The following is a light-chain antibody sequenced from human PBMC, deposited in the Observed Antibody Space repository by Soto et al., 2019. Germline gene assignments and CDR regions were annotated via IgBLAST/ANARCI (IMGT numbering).Light chain of an antibody. J-gene: IGKJ3*01. CDR3: QQHDKVRLIFT. V-gene: IGKV1-33*01. CDR2: DAS. CDR1: QDIRNY. Sequence: DIQMTQSPSFLSAYVGDRVIITCQASQDIRNYLNWYQQKPWKAPKLLLYDASNLETWVPSRFSGSGSGTDFNFTISSLQPEDIAKYYCQQHDKVRLIFTFGPGTKV.